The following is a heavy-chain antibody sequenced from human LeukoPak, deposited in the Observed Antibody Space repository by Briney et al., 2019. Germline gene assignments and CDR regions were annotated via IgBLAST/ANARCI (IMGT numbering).Heavy chain of an antibody. CDR3: ARDLPYSSSSAIPFDY. D-gene: IGHD6-6*01. V-gene: IGHV1-18*01. J-gene: IGHJ4*02. CDR2: ISTYSDNT. Sequence: AASVTVSCKASGYTFTSYGVTWVRQAPGQGLEWMGWISTYSDNTNYAQKFQGRVTMTTDTSTSTAYMELRSLTSDDTAVYYCARDLPYSSSSAIPFDYWGQGTLVTVSS. CDR1: GYTFTSYG.